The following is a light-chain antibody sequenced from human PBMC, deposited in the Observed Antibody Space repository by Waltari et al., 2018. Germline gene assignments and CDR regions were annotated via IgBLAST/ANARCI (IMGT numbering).Light chain of an antibody. V-gene: IGLV2-11*01. CDR3: CSYAGSIWV. CDR2: DIP. Sequence: QSALTQPRPVSGSPGQPVTIPCPGTSSDVGGYNHVSWYQQHPGKAPQLMIFDIPSRPSGVPDRFSGSKSGNTAPLPISGLQAEDEADYYCCSYAGSIWVFGGGTRMTVL. CDR1: SSDVGGYNH. J-gene: IGLJ3*02.